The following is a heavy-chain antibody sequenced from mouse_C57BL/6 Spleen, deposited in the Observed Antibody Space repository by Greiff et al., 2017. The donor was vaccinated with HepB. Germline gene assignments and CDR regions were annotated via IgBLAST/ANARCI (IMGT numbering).Heavy chain of an antibody. V-gene: IGHV1-50*01. D-gene: IGHD2-3*01. CDR2: IDPSDSYT. J-gene: IGHJ4*01. Sequence: QVHVKQPGAELVKPGASVKLSCKASGYTFTSYWMQWVKQRPGQGLEWIGEIDPSDSYTNYNQKFKGKATLTVDTSSSTAYMQLSSLTSEDSAVYYCARSDGYYRAMDYWGQGTSVTVSS. CDR1: GYTFTSYW. CDR3: ARSDGYYRAMDY.